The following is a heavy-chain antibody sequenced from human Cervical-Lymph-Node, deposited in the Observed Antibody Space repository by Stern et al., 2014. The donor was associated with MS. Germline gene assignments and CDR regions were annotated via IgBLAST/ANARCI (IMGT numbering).Heavy chain of an antibody. CDR2: IYSSGST. Sequence: MQLVESGPGLVKPSQTLSLTCTVSGGSISSGNYYWSWIRQPAGEGLEWIGRIYSSGSTQYNPPLKSRVTIPADTSQHQLSLRLTSVTAADTAVYYCARGNYDVLTDNGGHGFDIWGQGTMVTVSS. CDR3: ARGNYDVLTDNGGHGFDI. CDR1: GGSISSGNYY. D-gene: IGHD3-9*01. V-gene: IGHV4-61*02. J-gene: IGHJ3*02.